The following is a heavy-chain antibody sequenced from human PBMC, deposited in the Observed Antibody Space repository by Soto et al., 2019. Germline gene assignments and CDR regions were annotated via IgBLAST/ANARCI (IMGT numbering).Heavy chain of an antibody. J-gene: IGHJ4*02. CDR3: TGGQDNLAVNFDY. CDR1: GSSFRDYY. Sequence: QVQLVESGGGLVKPGGSLRLSCAASGSSFRDYYMSWIRQSPGKGLEWLSYITSSSSYTHYADSVKGRFTISRDNAKNSLYLQMNSLGAEDTAVYYCTGGQDNLAVNFDYWGQGTPVTVSS. D-gene: IGHD1-1*01. CDR2: ITSSSSYT. V-gene: IGHV3-11*05.